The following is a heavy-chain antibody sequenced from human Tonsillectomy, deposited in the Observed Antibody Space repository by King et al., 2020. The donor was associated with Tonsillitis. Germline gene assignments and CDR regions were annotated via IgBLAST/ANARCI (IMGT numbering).Heavy chain of an antibody. CDR2: ISGDGSRT. CDR1: GFTFEDYG. V-gene: IGHV3-43*02. Sequence: VQLVESGGGVVQPGGSLRLSCVASGFTFEDYGMHWVRQAPGKGLERVSLISGDGSRTYYVDSVKGRFTISRDNSKNSLYLQMNGLTTDDTAVYYCGKDFDCRGGNCYEIDSWGQGTLVTVSS. CDR3: GKDFDCRGGNCYEIDS. J-gene: IGHJ4*02. D-gene: IGHD2-15*01.